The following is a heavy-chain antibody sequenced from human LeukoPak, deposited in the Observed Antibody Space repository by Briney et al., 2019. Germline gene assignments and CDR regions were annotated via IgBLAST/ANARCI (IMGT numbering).Heavy chain of an antibody. CDR3: ARDLVRFAFDI. V-gene: IGHV4-61*02. CDR1: GGSVRRGNYY. D-gene: IGHD6-6*01. Sequence: SQTLSLTCTVSGGSVRRGNYYWTWIRQPAGSGLEWIGRIYTSGTTDYNPSLRTRVTISVDASRNQFSLNLSSVTAADTAVYYCARDLVRFAFDIWGQGTMVTVSS. CDR2: IYTSGTT. J-gene: IGHJ3*02.